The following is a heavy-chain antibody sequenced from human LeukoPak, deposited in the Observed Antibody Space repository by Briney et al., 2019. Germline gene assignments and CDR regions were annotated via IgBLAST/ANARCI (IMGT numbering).Heavy chain of an antibody. D-gene: IGHD5-18*01. CDR3: ARAKWDTAMVMFA. V-gene: IGHV3-21*01. Sequence: PGGSLRLSCAASGFTFSSYSMNWVRQAPGKGLEWVSSISSSSSYIYYADSVKGRFTISRDNAKNPLYLQMNSLRAEDTAVYYCARAKWDTAMVMFAWGQGTLVTVSS. CDR2: ISSSSSYI. J-gene: IGHJ5*02. CDR1: GFTFSSYS.